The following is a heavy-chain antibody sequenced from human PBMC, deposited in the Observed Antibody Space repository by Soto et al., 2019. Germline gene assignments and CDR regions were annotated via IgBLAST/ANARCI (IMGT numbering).Heavy chain of an antibody. CDR2: LWSNGHNQ. Sequence: QVQLVESGGGVVQPGRSLRLSCRAAGRSFSTCGMHWVRQAPGKGLEWVTVLWSNGHNQYYADSVRGRFTFSRDDSKNTLYLQMNSLRAEDTAVYYCVKERGPFDGFDVWGQGTLVTVSS. CDR1: GRSFSTCG. CDR3: VKERGPFDGFDV. J-gene: IGHJ3*01. V-gene: IGHV3-33*03. D-gene: IGHD3-10*01.